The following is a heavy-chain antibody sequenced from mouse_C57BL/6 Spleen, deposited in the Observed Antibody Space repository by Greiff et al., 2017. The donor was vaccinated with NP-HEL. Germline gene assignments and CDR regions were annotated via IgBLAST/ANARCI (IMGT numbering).Heavy chain of an antibody. CDR3: TRGGSPAWFAY. CDR2: IDPETGGT. D-gene: IGHD1-1*02. Sequence: QVQLKQSGAELVRPGASVTLSCKASGYTFTDYEMHWVKQTPVHGLEWIGAIDPETGGTAYNQKFKDKAILTADKSSSTAYMELRSLTSEDSAVYYCTRGGSPAWFAYWGQGTLVTVSA. J-gene: IGHJ3*01. V-gene: IGHV1-15*01. CDR1: GYTFTDYE.